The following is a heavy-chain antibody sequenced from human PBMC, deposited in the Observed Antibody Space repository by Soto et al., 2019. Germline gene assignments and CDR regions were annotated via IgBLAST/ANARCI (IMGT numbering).Heavy chain of an antibody. CDR2: IFNSGTT. J-gene: IGHJ4*02. CDR3: ALALGPTTGLDY. Sequence: QVQLQESGPGLVKPSQTLSLTCSVSGASTVSHYHWTWIRQPPGKGLEWMGYIFNSGTTFYNPSLTSRLSISMNTSGNNFSLELRSVTAVDTAVYYCALALGPTTGLDYWGQGTLVTVSS. V-gene: IGHV4-31*02. D-gene: IGHD1-26*01. CDR1: GASTVSHYH.